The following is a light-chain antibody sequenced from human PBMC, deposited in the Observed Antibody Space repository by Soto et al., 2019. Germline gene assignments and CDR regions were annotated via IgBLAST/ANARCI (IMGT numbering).Light chain of an antibody. CDR2: GAS. J-gene: IGKJ1*01. CDR1: QSVSSN. Sequence: EIVMTQSPATLSVSPGERATLSCRASQSVSSNLAWYEQKPGQAPRLLIYGASSRATSIPDRFSGSGSGTHFTLTISRLEPEDFAVYYCQQYGSSPPLTFGQGTKVDIK. V-gene: IGKV3-20*01. CDR3: QQYGSSPPLT.